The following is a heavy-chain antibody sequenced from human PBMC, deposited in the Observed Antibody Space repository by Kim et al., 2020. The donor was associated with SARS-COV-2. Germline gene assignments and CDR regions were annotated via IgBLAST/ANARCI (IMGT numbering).Heavy chain of an antibody. V-gene: IGHV1-69*04. D-gene: IGHD2-2*02. J-gene: IGHJ3*02. Sequence: ANYAQKFQGRVTITADKSTSTAYMELSSLRSEDTAVYYCARAYIAFDIWGQGTMVTVSS. CDR3: ARAYIAFDI. CDR2: A.